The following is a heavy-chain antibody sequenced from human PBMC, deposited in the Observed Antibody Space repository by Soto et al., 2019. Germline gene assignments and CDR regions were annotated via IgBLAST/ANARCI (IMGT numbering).Heavy chain of an antibody. CDR1: GGSISSYY. CDR2: IYTSGST. Sequence: PSETLSLTGNVSGGSISSYYWSWIRQPAGKGLEWIGRIYTSGSTNYNPYLKSRVTMSVDTSKNQFSLKLSSVTDADTAVYYCERASGSYYYGMDVWGQGTTVNVSS. D-gene: IGHD1-26*01. V-gene: IGHV4-4*07. J-gene: IGHJ6*01. CDR3: ERASGSYYYGMDV.